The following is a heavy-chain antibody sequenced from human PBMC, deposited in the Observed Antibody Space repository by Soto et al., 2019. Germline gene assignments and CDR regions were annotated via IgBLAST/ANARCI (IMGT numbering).Heavy chain of an antibody. J-gene: IGHJ6*03. CDR1: GFTFSSYS. CDR2: ISSSSSYI. V-gene: IGHV3-21*01. D-gene: IGHD5-18*01. CDR3: ARVQGYGYVNYYYMDV. Sequence: EVQLVESGGGLVKPGGSLRLSCAASGFTFSSYSMNWVRQAPGKGLEWVSSISSSSSYIYYADSVKGRFTISRDNAKNSLYLQMNSLGAEDTAVYYCARVQGYGYVNYYYMDVWGKGTTVTVS.